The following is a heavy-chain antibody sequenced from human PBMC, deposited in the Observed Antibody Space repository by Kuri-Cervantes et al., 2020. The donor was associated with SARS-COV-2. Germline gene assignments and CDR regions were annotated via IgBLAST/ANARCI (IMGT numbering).Heavy chain of an antibody. D-gene: IGHD3-16*01. Sequence: SETLSLTCTVSGGSISSYYWSWIRQPPGKGLEWIGYIYYSGSTNYNPSLKSRVTISVDTSKNQFSLKLSSVTAADTAVYYCARVLEGEGYFDYWGQGTLVTVSS. CDR3: ARVLEGEGYFDY. CDR2: IYYSGST. V-gene: IGHV4-59*01. CDR1: GGSISSYY. J-gene: IGHJ4*02.